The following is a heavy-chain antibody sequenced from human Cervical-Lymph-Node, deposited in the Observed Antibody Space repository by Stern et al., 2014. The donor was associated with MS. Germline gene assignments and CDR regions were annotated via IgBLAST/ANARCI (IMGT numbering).Heavy chain of an antibody. CDR3: AHSRGSSSWGYDYYYGMDV. D-gene: IGHD6-13*01. V-gene: IGHV2-5*02. CDR2: IYWDDDK. J-gene: IGHJ6*02. Sequence: QVTLKESGPTLVKPTQTLTLTCTFSGSSLSTSGVGVGWIRQPPGKALEWLAPIYWDDDKRYSPSLKSRLTIPKDTSKNQVVLTMTNMDPVDTATYYCAHSRGSSSWGYDYYYGMDVWGQGTTVTVSS. CDR1: GSSLSTSGVG.